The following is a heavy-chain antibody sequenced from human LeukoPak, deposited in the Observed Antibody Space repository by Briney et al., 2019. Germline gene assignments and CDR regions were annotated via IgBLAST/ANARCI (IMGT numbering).Heavy chain of an antibody. CDR2: IYYSGST. J-gene: IGHJ4*02. V-gene: IGHV4-39*07. Sequence: SETLSLTCTVSGGSISSSSYYWGWIRQPPGKGLEWIGSIYYSGSTYYNPSLKSRVTISVDTSKNQFSLRLSSVTAADTAVYYCARGFYDSSAPPLWFFDYWGQGTLVTVSS. D-gene: IGHD3-22*01. CDR3: ARGFYDSSAPPLWFFDY. CDR1: GGSISSSSYY.